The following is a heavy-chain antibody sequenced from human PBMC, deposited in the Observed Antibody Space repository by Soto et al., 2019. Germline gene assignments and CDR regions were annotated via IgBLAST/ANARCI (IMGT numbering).Heavy chain of an antibody. CDR1: GGSFGSYA. CDR3: ARSSSGPPPDAYDI. J-gene: IGHJ3*02. CDR2: IIPIFGTA. D-gene: IGHD6-19*01. V-gene: IGHV1-69*13. Sequence: GASVKVSCKASGGSFGSYAISWVRQAPGQGLEWMGGIIPIFGTANYAQKFQGRVTITADESTSTAYMELRSLRSDDTAVYYCARSSSGPPPDAYDIWGQGTMVTVSS.